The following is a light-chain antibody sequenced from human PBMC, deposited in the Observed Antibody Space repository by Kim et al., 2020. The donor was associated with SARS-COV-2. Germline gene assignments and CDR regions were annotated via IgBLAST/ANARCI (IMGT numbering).Light chain of an antibody. V-gene: IGKV3-20*01. Sequence: EIVLTQSPGTLSLSPGERVTLSCRASQSVDSSYLGWYQQKPGQAPRLLIYGASTRATGIPDRFSGSGSGTDFTLAISRLEPEDFAVYYCQQYGSSSWTFGQGTKVDIK. CDR2: GAS. CDR3: QQYGSSSWT. CDR1: QSVDSSY. J-gene: IGKJ1*01.